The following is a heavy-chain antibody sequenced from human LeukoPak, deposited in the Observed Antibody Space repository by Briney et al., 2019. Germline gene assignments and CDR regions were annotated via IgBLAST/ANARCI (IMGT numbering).Heavy chain of an antibody. CDR3: ARQKYSSSHVDY. CDR1: GGSFSGYY. CDR2: INHSGST. Sequence: PSETLSLTCAVYGGSFSGYYWSWIRQPPGKGLEWIGEINHSGSTNYNPSLKSRVTISVDTSKNQFSLKLSSVTAADTAVYYCARQKYSSSHVDYWGQGTLVTVSS. J-gene: IGHJ4*02. V-gene: IGHV4-34*01. D-gene: IGHD6-13*01.